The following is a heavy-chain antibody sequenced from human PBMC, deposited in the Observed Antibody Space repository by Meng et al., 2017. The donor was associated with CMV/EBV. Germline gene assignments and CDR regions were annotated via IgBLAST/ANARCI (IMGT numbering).Heavy chain of an antibody. CDR2: ITTYNGNT. J-gene: IGHJ6*02. V-gene: IGHV1-18*01. CDR1: GYKFNDFC. Sequence: ASVKVSCKASGYKFNDFCITWVRQAPGQGLEWVGWITTYNGNTEYNQKFRDRVTMTTDTSTSTAYLELSSLRSEDTAVYYCASNSITIFGVVTNTNYYYYGMDVWGQGTTVTVSS. D-gene: IGHD3-3*01. CDR3: ASNSITIFGVVTNTNYYYYGMDV.